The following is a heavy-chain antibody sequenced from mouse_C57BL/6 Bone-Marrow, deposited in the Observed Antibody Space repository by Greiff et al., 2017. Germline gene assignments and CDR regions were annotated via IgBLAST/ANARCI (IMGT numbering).Heavy chain of an antibody. D-gene: IGHD2-2*01. V-gene: IGHV1-52*01. CDR1: GYTFTSYW. CDR3: ARVWLRRVPDY. Sequence: QVQLQQPGAELVRPGSSVKLSCKASGYTFTSYWMHWVKQRPRQGLEWIGNIDPSDSETHYNQKFKDKATLTVDKSSSTAYMQLSSLTSEDSAVYYCARVWLRRVPDYWGQGTTLTVSS. J-gene: IGHJ2*01. CDR2: IDPSDSET.